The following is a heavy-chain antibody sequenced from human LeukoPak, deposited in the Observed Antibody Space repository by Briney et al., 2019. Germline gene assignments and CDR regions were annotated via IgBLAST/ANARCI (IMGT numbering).Heavy chain of an antibody. D-gene: IGHD6-13*01. V-gene: IGHV1-2*02. Sequence: ASVKVSCKASGYTFTGYYMHWVRQAPGQGLEGMGWINPNSGGTNYAQKFQGRVTMTRDTSISTAYMELSRLRSDDTAVYYCARVDGDPAAGLFDYWGQGTLVTVSS. CDR3: ARVDGDPAAGLFDY. CDR1: GYTFTGYY. CDR2: INPNSGGT. J-gene: IGHJ4*02.